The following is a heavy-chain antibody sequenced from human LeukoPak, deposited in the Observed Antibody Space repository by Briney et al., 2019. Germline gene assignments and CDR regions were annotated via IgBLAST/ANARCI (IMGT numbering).Heavy chain of an antibody. CDR1: GGSISSYY. CDR3: AGGAGPSDY. D-gene: IGHD4-17*01. Sequence: PSETLSLTCTVSGGSISSYYWSWIRQPPGKGLEWIGYICYSGSTNYNPSLKSRVTISVDTSKNQFSLKLSSVTAADTAVYYCAGGAGPSDYWGQGTLVTVSS. V-gene: IGHV4-59*01. CDR2: ICYSGST. J-gene: IGHJ4*02.